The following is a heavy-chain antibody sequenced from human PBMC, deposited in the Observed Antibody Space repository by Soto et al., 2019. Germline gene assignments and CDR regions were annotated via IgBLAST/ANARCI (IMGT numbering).Heavy chain of an antibody. CDR3: ARGSRGLWYSRSYDAFDI. CDR1: GYTFTSYD. Sequence: QVQLVQSGAEVKKPGASVKVSCKASGYTFTSYDINWVRQATGQGLEWMGWMNPNSGNTGYAQKFQGRVTMTRNTSISTAYMELSSLRSEDTAVYYCARGSRGLWYSRSYDAFDIWGHGTMVTVSS. J-gene: IGHJ3*02. D-gene: IGHD6-13*01. CDR2: MNPNSGNT. V-gene: IGHV1-8*01.